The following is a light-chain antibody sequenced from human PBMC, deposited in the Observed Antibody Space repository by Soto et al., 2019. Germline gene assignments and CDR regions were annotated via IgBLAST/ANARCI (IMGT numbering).Light chain of an antibody. Sequence: EIVMTQSPATLSLSPGERAALSCRASQRINSELAWYQQKPGQPPRLLIYGASTRATGVPARFTGSESGSEFTLTIRGLQSEDFAVYYCQQGHNWPLTFGQGTRLEI. CDR2: GAS. CDR1: QRINSE. J-gene: IGKJ2*01. V-gene: IGKV3-15*01. CDR3: QQGHNWPLT.